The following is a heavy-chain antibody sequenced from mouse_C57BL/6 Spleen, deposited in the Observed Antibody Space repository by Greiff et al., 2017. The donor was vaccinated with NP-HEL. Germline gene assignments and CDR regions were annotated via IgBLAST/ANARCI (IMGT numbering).Heavy chain of an antibody. Sequence: VKLMESGAELVKPGASVKMSCKASGYTFTPYPIEWMKQNHGKSLEWIGNFHPYNDDTKYNEKFKGKATLTVEKSSSKVYLELSRLTSDDSAVYYCARGSPYDCSAMDYWGQGTSVTVSS. J-gene: IGHJ4*01. D-gene: IGHD2-4*01. V-gene: IGHV1-47*01. CDR3: ARGSPYDCSAMDY. CDR1: GYTFTPYP. CDR2: FHPYNDDT.